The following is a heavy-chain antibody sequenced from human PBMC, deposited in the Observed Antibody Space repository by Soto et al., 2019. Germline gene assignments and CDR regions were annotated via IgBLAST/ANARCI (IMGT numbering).Heavy chain of an antibody. CDR1: GFTVRNNV. V-gene: IGHV3-23*01. Sequence: PGGSLRLCCAASGFTVRNNVLSGVRQAPGKALDWVSGITGSGRDTYYADSVKGRFTISRDNSKNMVFLQMNSLRAEDTALYYCAKNGLDNSPSAIDSWGPGTPVTVSS. CDR2: ITGSGRDT. J-gene: IGHJ4*02. CDR3: AKNGLDNSPSAIDS. D-gene: IGHD2-8*01.